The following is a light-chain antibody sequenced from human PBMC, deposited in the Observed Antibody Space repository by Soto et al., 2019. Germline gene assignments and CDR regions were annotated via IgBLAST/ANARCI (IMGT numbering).Light chain of an antibody. Sequence: QSVLTQLPSASGTPRQRVTISCSGGSSNIGTNAVNWYQQLPGTAPKLLIYNNNQRPSGVPDRSSGSKSGTSASLAISGLQSEDEADYYCAAWDESLNGYVFGTGTKLTVL. V-gene: IGLV1-44*01. J-gene: IGLJ1*01. CDR2: NNN. CDR3: AAWDESLNGYV. CDR1: SSNIGTNA.